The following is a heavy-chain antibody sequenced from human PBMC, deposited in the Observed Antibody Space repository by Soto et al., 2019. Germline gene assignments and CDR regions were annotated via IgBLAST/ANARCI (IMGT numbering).Heavy chain of an antibody. Sequence: QVQLVQSGAEVKKPGSSVKVSCKASGGSFSRYTFNWVRQAPGQGLEWMGGIIPMFASTNYAQRFQGRVTITAEKSTSIVYMELRSLRSEDTAVYYCARDRGGGEILTGYTNWFDPWGQGTLVTVSS. CDR2: IIPMFAST. D-gene: IGHD3-9*01. J-gene: IGHJ5*02. V-gene: IGHV1-69*06. CDR3: ARDRGGGEILTGYTNWFDP. CDR1: GGSFSRYT.